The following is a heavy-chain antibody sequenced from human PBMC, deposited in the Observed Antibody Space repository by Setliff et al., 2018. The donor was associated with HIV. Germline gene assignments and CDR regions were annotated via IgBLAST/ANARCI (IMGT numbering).Heavy chain of an antibody. CDR3: ARRGGSGWYYFDQ. J-gene: IGHJ4*02. CDR2: IYYSGVT. Sequence: LSLTCTVSGGYIAGYYWSWIRQPPGKALEWIGNIYYSGVTYYNPSLKSRVTLSVDTSKNQFSLTLTSVTAADTALYYCARRGGSGWYYFDQWGQGALVTVSS. V-gene: IGHV4-59*01. D-gene: IGHD6-19*01. CDR1: GGYIAGYY.